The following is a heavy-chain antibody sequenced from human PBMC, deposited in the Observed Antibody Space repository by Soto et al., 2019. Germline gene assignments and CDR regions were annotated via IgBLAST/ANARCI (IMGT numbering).Heavy chain of an antibody. Sequence: PSEALSLTCSGSGASLSGHYWRWFRQPAGKGLEWIGYIYSSGSTSYNPSVKSRVTISRDTSKNQFSLKLSSVTAADTAVYYCARDRVSDYDDSSGYYDYWGQGTLVDVSP. CDR3: ARDRVSDYDDSSGYYDY. D-gene: IGHD3-22*01. J-gene: IGHJ4*02. CDR2: IYSSGST. CDR1: GASLSGHY. V-gene: IGHV4-59*06.